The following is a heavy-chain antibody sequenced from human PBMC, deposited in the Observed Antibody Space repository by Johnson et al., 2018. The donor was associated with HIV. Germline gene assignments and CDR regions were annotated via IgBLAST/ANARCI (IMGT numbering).Heavy chain of an antibody. CDR3: ARGGYGEVFDI. CDR1: GFTFSSYG. Sequence: QVQLVESGGGVVQPGRSLRLSCAASGFTFSSYGMHWVRQAPGKGLEWVAFIRYDGSNKYYVDSMKGRFTISRDNAKNSLYLQMNSLRAEDTAVYYCARGGYGEVFDIWGQGTMVTVSS. CDR2: IRYDGSNK. J-gene: IGHJ3*02. V-gene: IGHV3-33*01. D-gene: IGHD4-17*01.